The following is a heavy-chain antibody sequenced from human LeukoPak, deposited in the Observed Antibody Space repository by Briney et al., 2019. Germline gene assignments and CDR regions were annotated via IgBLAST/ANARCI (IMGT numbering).Heavy chain of an antibody. CDR2: ISSSSSYI. Sequence: PGGPLRLSCAASGFTFSSYSMNWVREAPGKGLEWVSSISSSSSYIYYAGSVKGRFTISRDNAKNSLYLQMNSLRAEDTAVYYCAIRGGIAVAGTPGYWGQGTLVTVSS. D-gene: IGHD6-19*01. CDR1: GFTFSSYS. CDR3: AIRGGIAVAGTPGY. J-gene: IGHJ4*02. V-gene: IGHV3-21*01.